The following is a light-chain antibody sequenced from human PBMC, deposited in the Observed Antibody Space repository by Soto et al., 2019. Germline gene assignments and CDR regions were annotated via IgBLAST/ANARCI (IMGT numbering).Light chain of an antibody. V-gene: IGKV3-15*01. CDR1: ESVHRN. J-gene: IGKJ3*01. Sequence: EVVMTQSPATLSVSPGERVTLSCRASESVHRNLAWYQQKPGQGPSLLIYYASTRATGVPDRFTGSGSGTAFTLTISSLQSEDFGVYHCQHYSNWPPTFGPGTNVELK. CDR3: QHYSNWPPT. CDR2: YAS.